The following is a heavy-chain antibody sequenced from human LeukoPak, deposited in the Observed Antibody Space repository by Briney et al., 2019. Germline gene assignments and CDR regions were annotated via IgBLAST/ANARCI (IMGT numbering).Heavy chain of an antibody. J-gene: IGHJ6*03. D-gene: IGHD1-14*01. V-gene: IGHV4-59*08. CDR1: GGSTRTYS. CDR3: ARHPTGLSAMDV. Sequence: SETLSLTCTVSGGSTRTYSWSWIRQSPVKGRERIGCFFYNGTTTYNPSLKSRVTVSEDTSKNQFSLKLSSVTAADTAVYYCARHPTGLSAMDVWGKGTTVAVSS. CDR2: FFYNGTT.